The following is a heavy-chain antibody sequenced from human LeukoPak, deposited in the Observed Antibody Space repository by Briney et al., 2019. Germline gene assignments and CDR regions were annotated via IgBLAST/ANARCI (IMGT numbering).Heavy chain of an antibody. CDR2: INAGNGNT. CDR1: GYTFTSYA. J-gene: IGHJ4*02. D-gene: IGHD3-16*02. Sequence: ASVKVSCKASGYTFTSYAMHWVRQAPGQRLEWMGWINAGNGNTKYSQKFQGRVTITRDTSASTAYMELSSLRSEDTAVYYCARAYLSPFGGVIVPPDYWGQGTLVTVSS. V-gene: IGHV1-3*01. CDR3: ARAYLSPFGGVIVPPDY.